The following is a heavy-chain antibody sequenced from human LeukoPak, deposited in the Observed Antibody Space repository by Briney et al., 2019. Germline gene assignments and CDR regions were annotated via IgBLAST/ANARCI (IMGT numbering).Heavy chain of an antibody. V-gene: IGHV6-1*01. CDR1: GDSVSSDSAA. CDR2: TYYRSKWYN. J-gene: IGHJ6*02. D-gene: IGHD6-6*01. Sequence: SQTLSLTCAISGDSVSSDSAAWNWLRQSPSRGLEWLGRTYYRSKWYNDYAVSVKSRITINPDTSKNQFSLQLNSVTPEDTAVYYCARGPQQFVRAWGGYYGMDVWGQGTTVTVSS. CDR3: ARGPQQFVRAWGGYYGMDV.